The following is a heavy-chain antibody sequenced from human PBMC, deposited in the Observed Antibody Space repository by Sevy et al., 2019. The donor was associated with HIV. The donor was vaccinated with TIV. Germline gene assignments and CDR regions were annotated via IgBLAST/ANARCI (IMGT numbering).Heavy chain of an antibody. J-gene: IGHJ5*02. Sequence: GGSLRLSCAASGFTFSSYAMSWVRQAPGKGLEWVSAISGSGGSTYYADSVKGRFTIYRDNSKNTRYLQMNSLRAEDTAVYYCAKDSGITMIVVVDNWFDPWGQGTLVTVSS. D-gene: IGHD3-22*01. V-gene: IGHV3-23*01. CDR2: ISGSGGST. CDR3: AKDSGITMIVVVDNWFDP. CDR1: GFTFSSYA.